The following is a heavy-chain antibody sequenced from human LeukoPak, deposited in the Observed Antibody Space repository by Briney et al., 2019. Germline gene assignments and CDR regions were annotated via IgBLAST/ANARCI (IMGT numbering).Heavy chain of an antibody. Sequence: SETLSLTCTVSGGYISSYYWSWIRQPPGKGLEWIGYIYYSGSTNYNPSLKSRVTISVDTSKNQFSLKLSSVTAADTAVYYCARGLPLHYFDYWGQGTLVAVSS. CDR2: IYYSGST. D-gene: IGHD4-11*01. V-gene: IGHV4-59*01. CDR1: GGYISSYY. CDR3: ARGLPLHYFDY. J-gene: IGHJ4*02.